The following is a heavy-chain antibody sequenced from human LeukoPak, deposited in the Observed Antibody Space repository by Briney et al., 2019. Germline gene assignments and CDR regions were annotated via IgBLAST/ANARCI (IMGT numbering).Heavy chain of an antibody. D-gene: IGHD1-26*01. V-gene: IGHV2-5*02. CDR2: IYWDDDE. Sequence: ESGPTLVNPTQTLTLTCTFSGFTLSTSGEGVGWIRQPPGKALEWLALIYWDDDERYSPSLKSRLTITKDISKNQVVLTMTNMDPLDTATYYCAHKVEVGVNTRYFQHWGQGTLVTVSA. CDR3: AHKVEVGVNTRYFQH. J-gene: IGHJ1*01. CDR1: GFTLSTSGEG.